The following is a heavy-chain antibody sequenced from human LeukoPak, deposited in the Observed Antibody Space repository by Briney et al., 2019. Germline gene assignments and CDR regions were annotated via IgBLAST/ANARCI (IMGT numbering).Heavy chain of an antibody. Sequence: PSQTLSHPCTVSGVSISRGDYEWSWIPQPPGKCLEWIGYIYYSGSTYYNPSLKSRVTISVDTSKNQFSLKLSSVTAADTAVYYCARNAASNWFDPWGQGTLVTVSS. V-gene: IGHV4-30-4*01. D-gene: IGHD6-25*01. CDR3: ARNAASNWFDP. CDR2: IYYSGST. CDR1: GVSISRGDYE. J-gene: IGHJ5*02.